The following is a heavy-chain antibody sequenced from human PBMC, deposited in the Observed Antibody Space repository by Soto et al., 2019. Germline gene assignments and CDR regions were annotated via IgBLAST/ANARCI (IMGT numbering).Heavy chain of an antibody. CDR2: INAGNGNT. D-gene: IGHD2-15*01. V-gene: IGHV1-3*01. CDR1: GYTFTSYA. Sequence: GASVKVSCKASGYTFTSYAMHWVRQAPGQRLEWMGWINAGNGNTKYSQKFQGRVTITRDTSASTAYMELSSLRSEDTAVYYCARDGYCSGGSCYSKMGTFDYWGQGTLVTVSS. CDR3: ARDGYCSGGSCYSKMGTFDY. J-gene: IGHJ4*02.